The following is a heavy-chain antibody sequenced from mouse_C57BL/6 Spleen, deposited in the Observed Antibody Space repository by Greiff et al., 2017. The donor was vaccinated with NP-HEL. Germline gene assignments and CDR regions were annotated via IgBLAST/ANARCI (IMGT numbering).Heavy chain of an antibody. V-gene: IGHV5-17*01. J-gene: IGHJ2*01. CDR2: ISSGSSTI. CDR3: ARRSNWDDYFDY. Sequence: EVMLVESGGGLVKPGGSLKLSCAASGFTFSDYGMHWVRQAPEKGLEWVAYISSGSSTIYYADTVKGRFTISRDNAKNTLFLQMTSLRSEDTAMYYFARRSNWDDYFDYWGQGTTLTVSS. D-gene: IGHD4-1*02. CDR1: GFTFSDYG.